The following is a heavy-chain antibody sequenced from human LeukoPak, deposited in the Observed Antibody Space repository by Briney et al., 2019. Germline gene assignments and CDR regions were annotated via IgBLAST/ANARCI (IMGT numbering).Heavy chain of an antibody. J-gene: IGHJ4*02. V-gene: IGHV3-23*01. CDR1: GFPLSSYA. CDR3: ARHLLWFGELSGGFDY. Sequence: SGGSLRLSCAAFGFPLSSYAMSWVRQAPGKGLEWVSATSSSDAGTYHADSVRGRFTISRDNSKNTLYLQMNSLRAEDTAVYYCARHLLWFGELSGGFDYWGQGTLVTVSS. D-gene: IGHD3-10*01. CDR2: TSSSDAGT.